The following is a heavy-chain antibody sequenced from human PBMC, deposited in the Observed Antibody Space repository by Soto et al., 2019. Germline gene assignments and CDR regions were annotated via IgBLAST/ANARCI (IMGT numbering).Heavy chain of an antibody. CDR2: IWYDGNNK. CDR3: ARGLHSLFDY. V-gene: IGHV3-33*01. CDR1: GFTFSSYG. Sequence: GGSLRLSCAASGFTFSSYGMHWVRQAPGKGLEWVAVIWYDGNNKYYADSVKGRFTISRDNSKDTLYVQMTSLRAEDTAIYYCARGLHSLFDYWGQGTLVTVSS. J-gene: IGHJ4*02.